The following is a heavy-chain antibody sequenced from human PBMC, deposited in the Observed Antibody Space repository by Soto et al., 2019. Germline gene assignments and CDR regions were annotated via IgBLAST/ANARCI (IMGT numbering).Heavy chain of an antibody. J-gene: IGHJ4*02. Sequence: EVQLLESGGGLVQPGGSLRLSCAASGFTFSSYAVSWVRQAPGKGLEWVSAISGSGGSTYYADSVKGRFTISRDNSKNTLYLQMNSLRAEDTAVYYCAKDHLIVVVPAAMYWGQGTLVTVSS. CDR2: ISGSGGST. CDR3: AKDHLIVVVPAAMY. V-gene: IGHV3-23*01. CDR1: GFTFSSYA. D-gene: IGHD2-2*01.